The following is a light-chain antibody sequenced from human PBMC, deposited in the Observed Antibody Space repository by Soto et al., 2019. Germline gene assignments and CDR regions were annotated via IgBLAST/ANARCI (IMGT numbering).Light chain of an antibody. V-gene: IGKV3-15*01. Sequence: EIVMTQSPATLSVSPGERATLACRASQSVSSSLAWYQQKPGQAPRLLIYGASTRATGIPARFSGSGSGTEFTLTISSLQSEDFAVYYCQQYHNWPPKLTFGEGTKVETK. CDR1: QSVSSS. J-gene: IGKJ4*01. CDR3: QQYHNWPPKLT. CDR2: GAS.